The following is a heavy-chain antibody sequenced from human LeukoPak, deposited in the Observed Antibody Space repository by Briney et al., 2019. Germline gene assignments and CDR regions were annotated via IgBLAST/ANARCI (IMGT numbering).Heavy chain of an antibody. CDR3: ARDVSAVGGLERPATLGY. V-gene: IGHV3-30*04. CDR1: RFIFSSYA. CDR2: ISYDGSKK. D-gene: IGHD1-1*01. Sequence: GRSLRLSCAASRFIFSSYAMHWVRQAPGKGLEWVAVISYDGSKKYYADYVKGRFTISRDKSKNTLYLQMNSLRPEDTAVYYCARDVSAVGGLERPATLGYWGQGTLVTVSS. J-gene: IGHJ4*02.